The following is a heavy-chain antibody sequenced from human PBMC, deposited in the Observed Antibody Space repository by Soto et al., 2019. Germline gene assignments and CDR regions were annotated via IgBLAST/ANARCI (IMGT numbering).Heavy chain of an antibody. V-gene: IGHV4-38-2*01. CDR1: GYSISSGYY. D-gene: IGHD3-22*01. CDR3: ARLYDSSGFDWFDP. J-gene: IGHJ5*02. CDR2: IYHSGST. Sequence: SETLSLTCAVSGYSISSGYYWGWIRQPPGKGLEWIGSIYHSGSTYHNPSLKSRVTISVDTSKNQFSLKLSSVTAADTAVYYCARLYDSSGFDWFDPWGQGTLVTVSS.